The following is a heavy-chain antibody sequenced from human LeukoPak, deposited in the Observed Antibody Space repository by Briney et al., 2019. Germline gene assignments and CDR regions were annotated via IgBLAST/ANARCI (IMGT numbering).Heavy chain of an antibody. CDR2: IYSGGNT. J-gene: IGHJ4*02. D-gene: IGHD3-16*02. CDR1: GFTVSSNY. Sequence: PGGSLRLSCAASGFTVSSNYMSWVRQAPGKGLEWVSVIYSGGNTYYADSVKGRFTISRDSSKNTLSLHMNSLRAEDTAVYYCARALFRVIQFDYWGQGTLVTVSS. V-gene: IGHV3-53*01. CDR3: ARALFRVIQFDY.